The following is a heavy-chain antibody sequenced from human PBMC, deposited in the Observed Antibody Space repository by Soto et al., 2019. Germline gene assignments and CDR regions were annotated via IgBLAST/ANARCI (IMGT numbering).Heavy chain of an antibody. D-gene: IGHD2-21*01. Sequence: QVQLQESGPGLVKPSETLSLTCPVSGGSVTSVTYYWSWIRQHPGKGLEWIGYIYYSGSTYYNPSLKSRLSMSVDTSKNQFSLKLSSVTAADTAVYYCARKDCGSCPMDVWGKGTTVIVSS. J-gene: IGHJ6*03. CDR3: ARKDCGSCPMDV. CDR2: IYYSGST. V-gene: IGHV4-31*03. CDR1: GGSVTSVTYY.